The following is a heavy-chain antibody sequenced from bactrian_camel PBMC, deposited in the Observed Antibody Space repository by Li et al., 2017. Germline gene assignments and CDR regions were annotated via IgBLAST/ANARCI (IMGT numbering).Heavy chain of an antibody. CDR2: INSAGGST. V-gene: IGHV3S1*01. Sequence: QVQLVESGGRLVQPGGSLRLSCAASGFTFSNCWLHWVRQAPGKGLEWVSSINSAGGSTYYADSVRGRFTISKDVAKNTLYLQMNSLKPEDTAKYYCAAVNVLKRKWWALLDPSEYDDWGQGTQVTVS. CDR1: GFTFSNCW. J-gene: IGHJ4*01. CDR3: AAVNVLKRKWWALLDPSEYDD. D-gene: IGHD2*01.